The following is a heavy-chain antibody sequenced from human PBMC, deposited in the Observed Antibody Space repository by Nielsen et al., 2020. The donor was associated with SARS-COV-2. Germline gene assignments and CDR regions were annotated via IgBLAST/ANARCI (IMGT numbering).Heavy chain of an antibody. D-gene: IGHD3-22*01. V-gene: IGHV1-46*01. CDR2: INPSGGST. J-gene: IGHJ4*02. Sequence: ASVKVSCKASGYTFTSYYMHWVRQAPGQGLEWMGIINPSGGSTSYAQKFKGRVTMTRDTSISTAYMELSSLTSEDMAVYYCARRADYYDSSAYYYWGQGILATVSS. CDR3: ARRADYYDSSAYYY. CDR1: GYTFTSYY.